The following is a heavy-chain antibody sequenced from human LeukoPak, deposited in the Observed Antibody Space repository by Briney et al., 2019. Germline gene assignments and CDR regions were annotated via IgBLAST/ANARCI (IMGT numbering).Heavy chain of an antibody. CDR3: ARLDWRGY. CDR1: GFAFSSFR. V-gene: IGHV3-21*01. Sequence: GGSLRLSCRASGFAFSSFRMSWVRQAPGRGLEWVSSISGNSADINNADSLKGRFTISRDNAKNSLYLQLNSLTVEDTAVYYCARLDWRGYWGQGTLVTVSS. D-gene: IGHD2-21*01. CDR2: ISGNSADI. J-gene: IGHJ4*02.